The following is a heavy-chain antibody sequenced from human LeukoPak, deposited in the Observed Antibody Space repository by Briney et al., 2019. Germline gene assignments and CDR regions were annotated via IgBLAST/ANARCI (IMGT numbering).Heavy chain of an antibody. CDR2: IYYSGST. V-gene: IGHV4-39*01. J-gene: IGHJ4*02. CDR3: ARLLRPIGGFDY. D-gene: IGHD3-3*01. CDR1: GGSISSSSYY. Sequence: SETLSLTCTVSGGSISSSSYYWGWIRQPPGKGLEWIGSIYYSGSTYYNPSLKSRVTISVDTSKNQFSLKLSSVTAADTAVYYCARLLRPIGGFDYWGQGTLVTVSS.